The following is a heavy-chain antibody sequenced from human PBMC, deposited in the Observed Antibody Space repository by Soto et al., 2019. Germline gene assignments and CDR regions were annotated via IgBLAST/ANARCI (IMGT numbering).Heavy chain of an antibody. V-gene: IGHV1-2*02. CDR3: ARRNVLRFLEWLPRPNDAFDI. J-gene: IGHJ3*02. Sequence: ASVKVSCKASGSTFGAYYLHWVRQAPGQGLEWMGWINPNSGATNYAQKFQGRVTMTRDTSISTAYMELSRLRSDDTAVYYCARRNVLRFLEWLPRPNDAFDIWGQGTMVTVSS. D-gene: IGHD3-3*01. CDR2: INPNSGAT. CDR1: GSTFGAYY.